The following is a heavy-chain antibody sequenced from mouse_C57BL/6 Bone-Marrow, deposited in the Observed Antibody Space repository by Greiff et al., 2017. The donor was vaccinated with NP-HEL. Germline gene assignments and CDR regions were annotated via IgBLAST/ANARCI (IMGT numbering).Heavy chain of an antibody. CDR2: IYPGDGDT. D-gene: IGHD1-1*01. J-gene: IGHJ1*03. V-gene: IGHV1-82*01. CDR1: GYAFSSSW. Sequence: VQLVESGPELVKPGASVKISCKASGYAFSSSWMNWVKQRPGKGLEWIGRIYPGDGDTNYNGKFKGKATLTADKSSSTAYMQLSSLTSDGSAVYFCARSEYYCSSYVENFDVWGTGTTVTVSS. CDR3: ARSEYYCSSYVENFDV.